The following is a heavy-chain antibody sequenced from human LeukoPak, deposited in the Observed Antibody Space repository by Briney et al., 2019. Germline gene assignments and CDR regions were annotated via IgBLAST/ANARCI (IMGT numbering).Heavy chain of an antibody. CDR1: GFTFSSYA. D-gene: IGHD3-3*01. V-gene: IGHV3-23*01. CDR3: AKDGGGRRITIFGVVNTFDY. Sequence: PGGSLRLSCAASGFTFSSYAMSWVRQAPGKGLEWVSAISGSGGSTYYADSVKGRFTISRDNSKNTLYLQMNSLRAEDTAVYYCAKDGGGRRITIFGVVNTFDYWGQGTLVTVSS. CDR2: ISGSGGST. J-gene: IGHJ4*02.